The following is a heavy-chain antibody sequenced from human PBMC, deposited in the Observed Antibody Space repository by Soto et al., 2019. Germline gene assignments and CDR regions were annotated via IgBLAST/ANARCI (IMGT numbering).Heavy chain of an antibody. J-gene: IGHJ4*02. D-gene: IGHD1-1*01. CDR3: ARLGNWNSDY. Sequence: ASVKVSCKASGYTFTSYAIHRVRQAPGQGLEWMGWINPNSGVTNYAQKFQGWVTMTRDTSISTAYMELSRLRSDDTAVYYCARLGNWNSDYWGQGTLVTVSS. V-gene: IGHV1-2*04. CDR1: GYTFTSYA. CDR2: INPNSGVT.